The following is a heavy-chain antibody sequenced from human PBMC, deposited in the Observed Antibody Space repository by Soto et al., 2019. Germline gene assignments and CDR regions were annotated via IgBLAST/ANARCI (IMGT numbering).Heavy chain of an antibody. V-gene: IGHV3-7*05. CDR3: ARGADYDFWSGYSDY. D-gene: IGHD3-3*01. CDR2: IKQDGSEK. J-gene: IGHJ4*02. CDR1: GFTFSSYW. Sequence: GGSLRLSCAASGFTFSSYWMSWVRQAPGKGLEWVANIKQDGSEKYYVDSVKDRFTISRDNAKNSLYLQMNSLRAEDTAVYYCARGADYDFWSGYSDYWGQGTLVTVSS.